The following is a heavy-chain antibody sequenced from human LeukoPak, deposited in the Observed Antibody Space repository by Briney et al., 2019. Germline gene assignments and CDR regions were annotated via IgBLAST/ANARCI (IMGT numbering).Heavy chain of an antibody. CDR3: ARGRVEYYYGSGSSLDY. D-gene: IGHD3-10*01. CDR2: INHSGST. J-gene: IGHJ4*02. CDR1: GDSVSSGSYY. V-gene: IGHV4-39*07. Sequence: PSETLSLTCTVSGDSVSSGSYYWSWIRQPPGKGLEWIGEINHSGSTNYNPSLKSRVTISVDTSKNQFSLKLSSVTAADTAVYYCARGRVEYYYGSGSSLDYWGQGTLVTVSS.